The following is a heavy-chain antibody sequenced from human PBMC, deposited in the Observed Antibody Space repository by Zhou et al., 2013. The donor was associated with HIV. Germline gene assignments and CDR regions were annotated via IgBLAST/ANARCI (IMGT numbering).Heavy chain of an antibody. CDR3: ARDRSIAARPIAVAGTDPGGNWFDP. D-gene: IGHD6-19*01. J-gene: IGHJ5*02. CDR1: GGTFSSYA. V-gene: IGHV1-69*05. Sequence: QVQLVQSGAEVKKPGSSVKVSCKASGGTFSSYAISWVRQAPGQGLEWMGGIIPIFGTANYAQKFQGRVTITTDESTSTAYMELSSLRSEDTAVYYCARDRSIAARPIAVAGTDPGGNWFDPLGPGNPGHRLL. CDR2: IIPIFGTA.